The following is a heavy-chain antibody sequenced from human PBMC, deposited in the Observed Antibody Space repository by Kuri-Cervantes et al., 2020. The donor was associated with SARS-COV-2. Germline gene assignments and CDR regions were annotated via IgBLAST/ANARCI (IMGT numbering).Heavy chain of an antibody. CDR1: GGSVSSGSYY. CDR2: IYYSGST. V-gene: IGHV4-61*01. CDR3: ARGFEKGHRAPEYSSSLVVFYP. J-gene: IGHJ5*02. D-gene: IGHD6-6*01. Sequence: SETLSLTCTVSGGSVSSGSYYWSWIRQPPGKGLEWNGYIYYSGSTNYNPSLKSRVTISVDTSKNQFSLKLGSVTAADTAVYYCARGFEKGHRAPEYSSSLVVFYPWGQGTLVTVSS.